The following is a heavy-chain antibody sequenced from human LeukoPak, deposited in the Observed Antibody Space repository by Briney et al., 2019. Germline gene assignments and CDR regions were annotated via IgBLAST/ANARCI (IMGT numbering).Heavy chain of an antibody. D-gene: IGHD7-27*01. V-gene: IGHV4-31*03. J-gene: IGHJ4*02. CDR3: ARETPGAGHFDY. CDR2: IYYSGST. Sequence: KSSETLSLTCSVSGGSISSGGYYWSWIRQHPGKGLEWIGYIYYSGSTYYNPSLKSRVTMLVDTSKNQFSLKLTAVTAADTAVYYCARETPGAGHFDYWGQGSLVTVSS. CDR1: GGSISSGGYY.